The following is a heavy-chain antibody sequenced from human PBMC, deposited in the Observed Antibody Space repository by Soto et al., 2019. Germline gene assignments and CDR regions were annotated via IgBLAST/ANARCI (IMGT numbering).Heavy chain of an antibody. Sequence: QLVQSGAEVKKPDSSVKVSCKASESIFTKSGVTWVRQAPGQGLEWMGGMNPTVGTTHYAQRFQGRLTISVDESRTTVNMGLSNLTPDDTAVYYCARLRSDCGGGTCSGSFWGQGTLVTVSS. J-gene: IGHJ4*02. CDR1: ESIFTKSG. CDR2: MNPTVGTT. V-gene: IGHV1-69*01. CDR3: ARLRSDCGGGTCSGSF. D-gene: IGHD2-15*01.